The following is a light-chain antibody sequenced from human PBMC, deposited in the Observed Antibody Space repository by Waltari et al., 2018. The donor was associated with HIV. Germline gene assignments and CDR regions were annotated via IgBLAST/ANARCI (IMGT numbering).Light chain of an antibody. CDR2: AAS. CDR3: QQYHKWPET. Sequence: EILMTQSPATLSVSPGGGATGSCRASERVHSNLDWFQQKPGQAPRLLFFAASTRATGLPDRFSASGSGTEFTLTISSLQSEDFALYFCQQYHKWPETFGQGTKLEIK. J-gene: IGKJ2*01. V-gene: IGKV3-15*01. CDR1: ERVHSN.